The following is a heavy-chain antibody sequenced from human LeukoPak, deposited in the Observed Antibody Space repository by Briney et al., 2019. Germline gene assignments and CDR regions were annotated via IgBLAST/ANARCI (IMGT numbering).Heavy chain of an antibody. CDR2: IYTSGST. D-gene: IGHD3-3*01. V-gene: IGHV4-4*07. Sequence: SETLSLTCTVPGGSISSYYWSWIRQPAGKGLEWIGRIYTSGSTNYNPSLKSRVTMSVDTSKNQFSLKLSSVTAADTAVYYCARAFGFGSGYYNHYYYYMDVWGKGTTVTVSS. CDR3: ARAFGFGSGYYNHYYYYMDV. J-gene: IGHJ6*03. CDR1: GGSISSYY.